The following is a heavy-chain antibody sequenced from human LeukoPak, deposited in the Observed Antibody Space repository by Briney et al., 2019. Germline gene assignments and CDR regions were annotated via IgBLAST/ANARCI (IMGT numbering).Heavy chain of an antibody. CDR3: TRERRGTYYAFES. Sequence: PGGSLRLSCDASGFSISDYYMSWIPHSRGRGPEWISYITSGAGSTMYADSVKGRFTISRDKAKNSVALQLNSLRAEDTAVYYCTRERRGTYYAFESWGQGTLVTVSS. J-gene: IGHJ4*02. CDR2: ITSGAGST. CDR1: GFSISDYY. D-gene: IGHD3-16*01. V-gene: IGHV3-11*01.